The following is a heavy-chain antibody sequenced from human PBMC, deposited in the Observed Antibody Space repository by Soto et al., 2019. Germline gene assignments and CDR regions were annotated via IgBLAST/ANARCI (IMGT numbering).Heavy chain of an antibody. V-gene: IGHV4-61*01. CDR3: ARLQVYDFWSGSVPMDV. J-gene: IGHJ6*02. CDR2: IYYTGST. Sequence: SETLSLTCTVSGGSVSSGSYQWSWIRQSPGKGLEWIGYIYYTGSTNYDPSLKSRVTISVDTSKNQFSLKLTSVTAADTALYFCARLQVYDFWSGSVPMDVWGQGTTVTVSS. D-gene: IGHD3-3*01. CDR1: GGSVSSGSYQ.